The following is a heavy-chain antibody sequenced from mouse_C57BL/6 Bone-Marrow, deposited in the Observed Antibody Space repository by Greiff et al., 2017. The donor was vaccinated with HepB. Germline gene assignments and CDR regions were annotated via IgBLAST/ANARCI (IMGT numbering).Heavy chain of an antibody. CDR3: ARRYYGSSPYWYFDV. CDR2: INYDGSST. CDR1: GFTFSDYY. V-gene: IGHV5-16*01. J-gene: IGHJ1*03. D-gene: IGHD1-1*01. Sequence: EVKLVESEGGLVQPGRSMKLSCTASGFTFSDYYMAWVRQVPEKGLEWVANINYDGSSTYYLDSLKSRFIISRDNAKNILYLQMSSLKSEDTATYYCARRYYGSSPYWYFDVWGTGTTVTVSS.